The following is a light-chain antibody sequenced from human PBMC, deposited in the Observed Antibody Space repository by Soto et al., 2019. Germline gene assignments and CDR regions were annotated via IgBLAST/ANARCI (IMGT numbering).Light chain of an antibody. J-gene: IGKJ2*01. Sequence: EIVLTQSPGTMSLSPGERATLSCRASQSVSSSYLAWYQQKPGQAPRLLIHGASSMATGIPDRFSGSGSGTDFTLTISRLEPEDFAVYYCQQYGSSSYTFGQGTKLEIK. CDR1: QSVSSSY. CDR2: GAS. CDR3: QQYGSSSYT. V-gene: IGKV3-20*01.